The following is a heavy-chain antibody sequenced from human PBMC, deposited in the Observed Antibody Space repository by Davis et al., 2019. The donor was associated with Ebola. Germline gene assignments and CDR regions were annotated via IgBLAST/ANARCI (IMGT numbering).Heavy chain of an antibody. D-gene: IGHD4-17*01. J-gene: IGHJ3*01. V-gene: IGHV4-59*12. CDR1: GGSISSYY. Sequence: PSETLSLTCTISGGSISSYYWTWIRQPPGKGLDWIGYIFYMGSTNYNPSLKSRVTISVDASKNLFSLKLTSVTAADTAVYYCAKMDYGDFFDSWGRGTMVTVSS. CDR2: IFYMGST. CDR3: AKMDYGDFFDS.